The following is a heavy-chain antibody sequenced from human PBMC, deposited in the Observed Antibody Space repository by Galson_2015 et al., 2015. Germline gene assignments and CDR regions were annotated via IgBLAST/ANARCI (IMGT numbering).Heavy chain of an antibody. V-gene: IGHV3-9*01. D-gene: IGHD6-19*01. CDR1: GFTFDDYA. Sequence: LRLSCAASGFTFDDYAMHWVRQAPGKGLEWVSGINWNSGSLGYADSVKGRFTISRDNAKNSLYLQMNSLRPEDTALYYCARGPFNSGWYPTDYWGQGTLVTISS. CDR2: INWNSGSL. J-gene: IGHJ4*02. CDR3: ARGPFNSGWYPTDY.